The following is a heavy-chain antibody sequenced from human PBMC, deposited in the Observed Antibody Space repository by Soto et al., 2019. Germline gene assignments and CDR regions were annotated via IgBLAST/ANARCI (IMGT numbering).Heavy chain of an antibody. CDR2: ISNSGYT. CDR1: GGSISSISNHY. CDR3: ATQGFGIFHGLVDV. J-gene: IGHJ6*02. Sequence: QLQLQASGPGLVKPSETLSLTCTVSGGSISSISNHYCSWIRLPPGKGLEWIGYISNSGYTSYNPSLKRRVIISVDTSKNQFSLKLTSVMAADTAVYYCATQGFGIFHGLVDVWGQGATVTVSS. D-gene: IGHD3-10*01. V-gene: IGHV4-61*05.